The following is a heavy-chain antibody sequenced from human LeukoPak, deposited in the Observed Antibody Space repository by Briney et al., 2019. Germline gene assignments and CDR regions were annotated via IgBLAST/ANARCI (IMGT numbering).Heavy chain of an antibody. Sequence: PGGSLRLSCAASGFTFSTYAMHWVRQAPGKGLEWVAVIPYDGSNKYYADSVKGRFTISRENSKNTLYLQMNSLRAEDTAVYYCAKVRWGSDNALDSWGQGTLVTGSS. CDR1: GFTFSTYA. J-gene: IGHJ4*02. CDR3: AKVRWGSDNALDS. CDR2: IPYDGSNK. V-gene: IGHV3-30*04. D-gene: IGHD3-16*01.